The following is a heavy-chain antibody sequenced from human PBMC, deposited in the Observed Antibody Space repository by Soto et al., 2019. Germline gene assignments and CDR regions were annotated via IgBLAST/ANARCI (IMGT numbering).Heavy chain of an antibody. Sequence: GGSLRLSCAASGFTFSSYSMNWVRQAPGKGLEWVSAISGSAGSRYYADSVKGRFTISRDNSKNSLYLQMNSLRAEDTAVYYCARDQPGYSYGYGLGYWGQGTLVTVSS. D-gene: IGHD5-18*01. J-gene: IGHJ4*02. V-gene: IGHV3-23*01. CDR1: GFTFSSYS. CDR3: ARDQPGYSYGYGLGY. CDR2: ISGSAGSR.